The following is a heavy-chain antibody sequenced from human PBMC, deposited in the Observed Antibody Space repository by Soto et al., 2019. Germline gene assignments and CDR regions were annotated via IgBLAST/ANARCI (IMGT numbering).Heavy chain of an antibody. Sequence: QVQLVQSGAEVKKPGASVKVSCKASGYIFINYYMHWVRQAPGQGLEWMGIINPSGAATIYAQKFQGRXXMXWXXSTSTGYMELSSLRSEDTAVYYCAREVGTQRGFDYWGQGTLVTVSS. D-gene: IGHD1-1*01. J-gene: IGHJ4*02. CDR2: INPSGAAT. CDR1: GYIFINYY. CDR3: AREVGTQRGFDY. V-gene: IGHV1-46*01.